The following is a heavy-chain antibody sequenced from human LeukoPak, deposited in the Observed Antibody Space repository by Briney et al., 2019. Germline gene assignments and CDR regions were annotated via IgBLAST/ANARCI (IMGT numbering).Heavy chain of an antibody. D-gene: IGHD4-17*01. CDR3: ARDRAYGDYASDDAFDI. CDR1: GYTFTSYD. CDR2: ISAYNGNT. V-gene: IGHV1-18*01. Sequence: GASVKVSCKASGYTFTSYDINWVRQAPGQGLEWMGWISAYNGNTNYAQKLQGRVTMTTDTSTSTAYMELRSLRSDDTAVYYCARDRAYGDYASDDAFDIWGQGTMVTVSS. J-gene: IGHJ3*02.